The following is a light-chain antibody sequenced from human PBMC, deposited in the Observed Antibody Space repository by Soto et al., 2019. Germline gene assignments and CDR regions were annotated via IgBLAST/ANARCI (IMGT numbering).Light chain of an antibody. J-gene: IGKJ3*01. V-gene: IGKV3-11*01. Sequence: EIVLTQYPATLSLSPGERATLSCRASQSVVRYLGWYQQKPGQAHRVLIYDASNRATGIPDRFSGSGSGTDFALIISILEPDDFAVYFCQQRATWPPGFTFGPGTKVDFK. CDR3: QQRATWPPGFT. CDR2: DAS. CDR1: QSVVRY.